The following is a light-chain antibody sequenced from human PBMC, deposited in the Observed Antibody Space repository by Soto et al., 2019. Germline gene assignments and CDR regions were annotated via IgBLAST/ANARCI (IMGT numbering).Light chain of an antibody. CDR2: EDI. CDR3: QSYDSSLSGVV. Sequence: QSVLTQPPSVSGAPGQTVTISCTGSSSNIGARYEVHWYQQLPGTAPKLLIYEDIKRPSWIPDRFSGAKSGASASLAITGLLSEDEAEYYCQSYDSSLSGVVFGGGTKVTV. V-gene: IGLV1-40*01. J-gene: IGLJ2*01. CDR1: SSNIGARYE.